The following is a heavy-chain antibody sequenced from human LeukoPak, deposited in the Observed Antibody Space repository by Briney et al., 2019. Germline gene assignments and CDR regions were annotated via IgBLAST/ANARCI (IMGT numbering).Heavy chain of an antibody. CDR1: GFTFSSYW. Sequence: GGSLRLSCAASGFTFSSYWMSWVRQAPGKGLEWVANIKQDGSEKYYVDSVKGRFTISRDNAKNSLYLQMNRLRAEDTAVYYCARVGYYDSSGSHYYYYMDVWGKGTTVTVSS. CDR2: IKQDGSEK. CDR3: ARVGYYDSSGSHYYYYMDV. V-gene: IGHV3-7*01. D-gene: IGHD3-22*01. J-gene: IGHJ6*03.